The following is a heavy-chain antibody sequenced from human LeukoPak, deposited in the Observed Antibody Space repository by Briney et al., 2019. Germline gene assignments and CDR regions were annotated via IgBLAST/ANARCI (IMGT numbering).Heavy chain of an antibody. CDR2: IYYSGST. CDR1: GGSISSYY. D-gene: IGHD6-19*01. Sequence: PSETLSLTCTVSGGSISSYYWSWIRQLPGKGLEWIGYIYYSGSTNYNPSLKSRVTISVDTSKNQFSLKLSSVTAADTAVYYCARHVGYSSGWYWFDPWGQGTLVTVSS. V-gene: IGHV4-59*08. J-gene: IGHJ5*02. CDR3: ARHVGYSSGWYWFDP.